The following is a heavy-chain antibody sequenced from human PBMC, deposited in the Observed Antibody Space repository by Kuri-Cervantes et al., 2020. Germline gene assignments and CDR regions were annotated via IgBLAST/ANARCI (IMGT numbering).Heavy chain of an antibody. CDR2: INGDGSSI. CDR1: GFAFTKYW. V-gene: IGHV3-74*01. CDR3: ARGDYYYYYFMDV. Sequence: GGSLRLSCAASGFAFTKYWMHWVRKAPGKGLVWVSRINGDGSSIDYADSVKGRFTISRDNAKNSLYLQMNSLRAEDTAVYYCARGDYYYYYFMDVWGKGTTVTVSS. J-gene: IGHJ6*03.